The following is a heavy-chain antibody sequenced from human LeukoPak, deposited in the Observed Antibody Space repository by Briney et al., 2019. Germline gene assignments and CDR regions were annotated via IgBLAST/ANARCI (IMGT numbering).Heavy chain of an antibody. V-gene: IGHV6-1*01. CDR2: TYYRSKWYN. CDR1: GDSVSSNSAA. D-gene: IGHD2-15*01. CDR3: ARGNVRGYCSGGSCYHGLYYFDY. Sequence: SQTLSLTCAISGDSVSSNSAAWDWIRQSPSRGLDWLGSTYYRSKWYNDYAVSVKSRITINPDTSKNQFSMQLDSVTTEDTAVYYCARGNVRGYCSGGSCYHGLYYFDYWGQGTLVTVSS. J-gene: IGHJ4*02.